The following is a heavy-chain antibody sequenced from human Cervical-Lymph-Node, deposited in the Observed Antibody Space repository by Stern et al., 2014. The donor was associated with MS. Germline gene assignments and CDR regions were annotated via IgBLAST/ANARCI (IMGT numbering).Heavy chain of an antibody. CDR1: GGSISSGSYY. Sequence: QVQLQESGPGLVKPSQTLSLTCTVSGGSISSGSYYWSWIRQPAGKGLEWIGRIYTSKTTDYNPSLKSRVTISVDTSKNQFSLKLTSVTAADTAVYYCARQAGYYDRSAYYKYWGQGTLLTVSS. CDR2: IYTSKTT. V-gene: IGHV4-61*02. J-gene: IGHJ4*02. D-gene: IGHD3-22*01. CDR3: ARQAGYYDRSAYYKY.